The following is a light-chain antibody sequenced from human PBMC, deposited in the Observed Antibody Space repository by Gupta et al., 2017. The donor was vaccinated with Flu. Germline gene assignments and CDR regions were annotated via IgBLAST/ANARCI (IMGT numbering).Light chain of an antibody. V-gene: IGKV3-20*01. CDR2: GAS. Sequence: PGERATLSCRASQSVSSSYLAWYQQKPGQAPRLLIYGASSRATGIPDRFSGSGSGTDFTLTISRREPEDFAVYYCQQYGSSPMYTFGQGTKVEIK. CDR3: QQYGSSPMYT. J-gene: IGKJ2*01. CDR1: QSVSSSY.